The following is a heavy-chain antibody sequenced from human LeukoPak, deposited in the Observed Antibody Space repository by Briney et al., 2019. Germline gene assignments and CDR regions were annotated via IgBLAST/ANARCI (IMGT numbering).Heavy chain of an antibody. CDR1: GDSISGYY. CDR2: IYYSGST. J-gene: IGHJ4*02. CDR3: ARLEGSFDY. Sequence: SETLSLTCTVSGDSISGYYWSWIRQPPGKGLEWIGYIYYSGSTNYNPSLKSRVTISVDTSKNQFSLKLSSVTAADTAVYYCARLEGSFDYWGQGTLVTVSS. V-gene: IGHV4-59*01.